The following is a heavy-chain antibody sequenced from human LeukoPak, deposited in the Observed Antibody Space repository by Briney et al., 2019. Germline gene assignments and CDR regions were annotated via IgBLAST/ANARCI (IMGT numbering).Heavy chain of an antibody. CDR3: AKAAYYGSGSLSSDAFDI. J-gene: IGHJ3*02. V-gene: IGHV3-23*01. CDR2: ISGSGGST. D-gene: IGHD3-10*01. Sequence: GGSLRLSCAASGFTFSSYAMSWVRQAPGKGLEWVSAISGSGGSTYYADSVKGRFTISRDNSKNTLYLQMNSLRAEDTAVYYCAKAAYYGSGSLSSDAFDIWGQGTMVTVSS. CDR1: GFTFSSYA.